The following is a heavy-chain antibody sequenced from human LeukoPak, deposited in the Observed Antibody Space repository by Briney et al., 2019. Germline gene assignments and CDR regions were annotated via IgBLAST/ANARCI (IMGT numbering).Heavy chain of an antibody. Sequence: GGSLRLSCAASGFTFSDYAMSWVRQAPGQGLEWVSYITLSSSSIYYAGSVKGRFTISRDNAKNSLYLQMNSLRAEDTAVYYCAREPTYSSSWYTSCDYWGQGTLVTVSS. CDR3: AREPTYSSSWYTSCDY. V-gene: IGHV3-48*01. CDR1: GFTFSDYA. J-gene: IGHJ4*02. D-gene: IGHD6-13*01. CDR2: ITLSSSSI.